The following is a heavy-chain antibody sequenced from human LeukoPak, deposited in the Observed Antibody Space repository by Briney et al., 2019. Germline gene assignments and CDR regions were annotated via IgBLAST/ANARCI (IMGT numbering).Heavy chain of an antibody. CDR3: ARAREMATNHNADT. CDR2: ISSSSTYI. D-gene: IGHD5-24*01. V-gene: IGHV3-21*01. Sequence: GGSLRLSCAASGFTFSSYNMNWVRQAPGKGLEWVSSISSSSTYIYYADSVRGRFTISRDNAKNSLYLQMNSLRAEDTAVYYCARAREMATNHNADTWGQGTLVTVSS. CDR1: GFTFSSYN. J-gene: IGHJ5*02.